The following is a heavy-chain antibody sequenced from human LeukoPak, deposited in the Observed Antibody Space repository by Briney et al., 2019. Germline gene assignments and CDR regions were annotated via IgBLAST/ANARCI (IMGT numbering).Heavy chain of an antibody. J-gene: IGHJ4*02. CDR2: IYYSGNT. CDR3: ARGTSSLDY. Sequence: SETLSLTCTVSGVSISSYYWSWIRQPPGKGLEYIGYIYYSGNTNYNPSLKSRVTISVDTSKNQFSLKLSSVTAADTAAYYCARGTSSLDYWGQGTLVTVSS. CDR1: GVSISSYY. V-gene: IGHV4-59*01.